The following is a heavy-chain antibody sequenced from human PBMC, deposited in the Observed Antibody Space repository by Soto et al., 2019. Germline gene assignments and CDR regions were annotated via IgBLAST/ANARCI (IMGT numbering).Heavy chain of an antibody. CDR1: GFTFSSYA. CDR3: AKTYYDFWTSYTVYWYFDL. J-gene: IGHJ2*01. Sequence: QVQLVESGGGVVQPGRSLRLSCAASGFTFSSYAMHWVRQAPGTGLEWVAVISYDGSNKYYTDSVKGRFTISGDNSKNTLYLQMNSLRAKDTAVYYCAKTYYDFWTSYTVYWYFDLWGRGTLVTVSS. V-gene: IGHV3-30-3*01. D-gene: IGHD3-3*01. CDR2: ISYDGSNK.